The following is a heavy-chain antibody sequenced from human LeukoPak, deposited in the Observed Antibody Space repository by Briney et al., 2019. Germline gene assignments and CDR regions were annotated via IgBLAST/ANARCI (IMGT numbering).Heavy chain of an antibody. V-gene: IGHV1-2*02. Sequence: ASVKVSCKASGYTFTGYYMHWVRQAPGQGLEWMGWINPNSGGTNYAQKFQGRVTMTRNTSISTAYMELSSLRSEDTAVYYCARDGGHIVVEDYFDYWGQGTLVTVSS. CDR1: GYTFTGYY. CDR2: INPNSGGT. CDR3: ARDGGHIVVEDYFDY. J-gene: IGHJ4*02. D-gene: IGHD2-21*01.